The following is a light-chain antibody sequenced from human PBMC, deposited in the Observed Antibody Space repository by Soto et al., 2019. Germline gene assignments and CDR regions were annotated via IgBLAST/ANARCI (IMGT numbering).Light chain of an antibody. CDR2: RAS. CDR1: QSINSW. J-gene: IGKJ3*01. V-gene: IGKV1-5*03. CDR3: QHYNSYSGT. Sequence: DIQMTQSPSTLSASVGDRVTITCRASQSINSWLAWYQQKPGKAPKLLIYRASTLEGGVPSRFSGSGSGTEFPPTISSLQHDDFSTYYCQHYNSYSGTFGPGTKVDIK.